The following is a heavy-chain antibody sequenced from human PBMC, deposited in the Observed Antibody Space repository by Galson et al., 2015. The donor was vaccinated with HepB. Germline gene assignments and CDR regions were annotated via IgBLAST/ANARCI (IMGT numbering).Heavy chain of an antibody. V-gene: IGHV3-15*07. Sequence: SLRLSCAASGFTFSNAWMNWVRQAPGKGLEWVGRIKSKTDGGTTDYAAPVKGRFTISRDDSKNTLYLQMNSLKTEDTAVYYCTTRGLLLRGIDYWPLPQHWGQGTLVTVSS. J-gene: IGHJ1*01. CDR1: GFTFSNAW. CDR2: IKSKTDGGTT. D-gene: IGHD2-15*01. CDR3: TTRGLLLRGIDYWPLPQH.